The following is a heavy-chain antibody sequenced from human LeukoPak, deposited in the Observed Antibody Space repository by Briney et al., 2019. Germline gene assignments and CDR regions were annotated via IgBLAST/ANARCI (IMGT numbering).Heavy chain of an antibody. CDR2: IGYTGDST. CDR1: GFTFSSYA. V-gene: IGHV3-23*01. CDR3: GKSPTVDAAFDI. J-gene: IGHJ3*02. D-gene: IGHD4-23*01. Sequence: PGGSLRLSCAASGFTFSSYAMNWVRQAPGKGLEWVSGIGYTGDSTFYADSVKGRFTVSRDSSKNTLFLHMNSLRAEDTALYYCGKSPTVDAAFDIWGQGTMVTVSS.